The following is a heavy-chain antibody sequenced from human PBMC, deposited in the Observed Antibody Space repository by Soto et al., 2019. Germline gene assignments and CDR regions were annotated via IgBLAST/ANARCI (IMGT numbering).Heavy chain of an antibody. Sequence: QVQLQQWGAGLLKPSETLSLTCAVYGGSFSGYYWSWIRQPPGKGLEWIGEINHCGSTNYNPYLNSRVTTSVDTSKNQFSLKLSSVTAADTAVYYCARGGRFLRNWFDPRGQGTLVTVSS. D-gene: IGHD3-3*01. CDR3: ARGGRFLRNWFDP. CDR2: INHCGST. V-gene: IGHV4-34*01. CDR1: GGSFSGYY. J-gene: IGHJ5*02.